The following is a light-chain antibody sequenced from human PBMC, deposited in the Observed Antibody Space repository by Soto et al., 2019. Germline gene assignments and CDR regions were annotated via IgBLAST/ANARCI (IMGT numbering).Light chain of an antibody. CDR2: KAS. J-gene: IGKJ1*01. Sequence: DIQMTQSPSTLSASVGDRVTITCRASQSISSLLAWYQQKPGKAPKLLIYKASSLESGVPSGFSGSGSGTEFTLTISRLQPDDFATYYCQKYSTYPCTFGQGTKVEIK. CDR3: QKYSTYPCT. V-gene: IGKV1-5*03. CDR1: QSISSL.